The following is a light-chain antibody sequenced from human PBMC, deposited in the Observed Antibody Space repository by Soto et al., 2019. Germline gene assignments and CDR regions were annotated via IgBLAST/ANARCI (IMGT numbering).Light chain of an antibody. CDR1: SSNIGSNT. CDR2: SNN. J-gene: IGLJ2*01. Sequence: QLVLTQTPSASGTPGQRVTISCSGSSSNIGSNTVNWYQQLPGTAPKLLIYSNNQRPSGVPDRFSGSKSGTSASLAISGLQSEDEADYYCAAWDDSLNVYVVFGGGTKLTVL. CDR3: AAWDDSLNVYVV. V-gene: IGLV1-44*01.